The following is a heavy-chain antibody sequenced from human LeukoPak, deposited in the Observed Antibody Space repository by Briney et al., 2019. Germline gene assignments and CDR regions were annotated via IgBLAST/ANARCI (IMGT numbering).Heavy chain of an antibody. CDR1: GGTFSSYA. CDR3: AKTASEYYFDY. V-gene: IGHV1-69*04. J-gene: IGHJ4*02. D-gene: IGHD2-21*02. Sequence: SVKVSCNASGGTFSSYAISGVRQPPAQGLEWMGRIIPIFGIANYAQKFQGRVTITADKSTSTAYMELSSLRSEDTAVYYCAKTASEYYFDYWGQGTLVTVSS. CDR2: IIPIFGIA.